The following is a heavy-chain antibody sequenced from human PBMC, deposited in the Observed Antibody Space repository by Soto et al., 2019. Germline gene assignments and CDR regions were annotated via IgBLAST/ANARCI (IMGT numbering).Heavy chain of an antibody. CDR2: IYHSGST. V-gene: IGHV4-30-2*01. J-gene: IGHJ4*02. Sequence: SETLSLTCAVSGGSISSGGYSWSWIRQPPGKGLECIGYIYHSGSTYYNPSLKSRVTISVDRSKNQFSLKLSSVTAADTAVYYCARGPPLGYWGQGPLVTVSS. CDR3: ARGPPLGY. CDR1: GGSISSGGYS.